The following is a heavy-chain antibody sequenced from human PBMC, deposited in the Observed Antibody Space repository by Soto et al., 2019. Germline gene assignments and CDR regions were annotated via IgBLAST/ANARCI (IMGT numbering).Heavy chain of an antibody. J-gene: IGHJ3*01. CDR3: AKDRGIIVKAGDVFDV. Sequence: GRSLRLTCASAGFSLSMYAVNWVRQAPGKGLEWVSYISDSGDRTYYADSVKGRFTISRDRSKNTVSLQMDSLRAEDTAVYYCAKDRGIIVKAGDVFDVWGQGTKVTVSS. CDR2: ISDSGDRT. V-gene: IGHV3-23*01. CDR1: GFSLSMYA. D-gene: IGHD3-16*02.